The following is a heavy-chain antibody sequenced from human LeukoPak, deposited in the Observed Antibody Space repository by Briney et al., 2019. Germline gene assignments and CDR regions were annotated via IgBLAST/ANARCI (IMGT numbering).Heavy chain of an antibody. CDR1: GYTFTSYG. V-gene: IGHV1-18*01. J-gene: IGHJ3*02. Sequence: ASVKVSCKASGYTFTSYGISWVRQAPGQGLEWMGWISAYNGNTNYAQKFQGRVTITTDESTSTAYMELSSLRSEDTAVYYCARKTAVPFGSAFDIWGQGTMVTVSS. CDR3: ARKTAVPFGSAFDI. CDR2: ISAYNGNT. D-gene: IGHD3-10*01.